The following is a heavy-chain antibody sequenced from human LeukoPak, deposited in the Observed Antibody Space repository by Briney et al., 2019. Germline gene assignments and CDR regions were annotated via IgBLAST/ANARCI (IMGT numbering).Heavy chain of an antibody. Sequence: ASVKVSCKASGYTFTGYYMHWVRQAPGQGLEWMGWINPNSGGTNYAQKFQGRVTMSVDTSKNQFSLKLSSVTAADTAVYYCARGFIMIGPWGQGTLVTVSS. J-gene: IGHJ5*02. CDR1: GYTFTGYY. CDR2: INPNSGGT. CDR3: ARGFIMIGP. D-gene: IGHD3-16*01. V-gene: IGHV1-2*02.